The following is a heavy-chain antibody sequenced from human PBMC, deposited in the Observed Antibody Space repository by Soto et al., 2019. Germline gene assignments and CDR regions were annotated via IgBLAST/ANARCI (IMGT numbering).Heavy chain of an antibody. V-gene: IGHV3-23*01. CDR1: GFTFSGFA. Sequence: DVQLLESGGGLVQPGGSLRLSCAASGFTFSGFAMSWVRQAPGRGLDWVSAVSSSGGYTYYADSVKGRFTVSRDNSKNTLYLQMNSLRVEDTAIYYCTKDWYNYYYMDVWGKGTTVTVSS. CDR3: TKDWYNYYYMDV. CDR2: VSSSGGYT. J-gene: IGHJ6*03.